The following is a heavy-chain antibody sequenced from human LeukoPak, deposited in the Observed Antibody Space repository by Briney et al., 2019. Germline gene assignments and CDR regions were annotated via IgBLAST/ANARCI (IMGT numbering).Heavy chain of an antibody. Sequence: PGRSLRLSCAASGFTFSSFAVSWVRQAPGKGLEWVSSVTGSGSVTSSTYYADSVKGRFTISRDNSKNTLYLQMNSLRAEDTALYYCAKEGTYNNFWSGYFHWGQGALVTVSS. CDR3: AKEGTYNNFWSGYFH. J-gene: IGHJ4*02. CDR1: GFTFSSFA. CDR2: VTGSGSVTSST. V-gene: IGHV3-23*01. D-gene: IGHD3-3*01.